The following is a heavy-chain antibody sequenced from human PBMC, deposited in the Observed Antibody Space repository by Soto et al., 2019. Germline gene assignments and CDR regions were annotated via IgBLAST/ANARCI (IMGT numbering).Heavy chain of an antibody. D-gene: IGHD3-10*01. CDR1: GFTFSSYA. CDR2: ISSSGGST. J-gene: IGHJ4*02. CDR3: AKAYYGSGSFSGFDY. Sequence: GGSLRLSCAASGFTFSSYAMNWVRQAPGKGLEWVSTISSSGGSTYYADSVKGRFTISRDNSKNTLYLQMNSLRADDTAAYYCAKAYYGSGSFSGFDYWGQGTLVTVSS. V-gene: IGHV3-23*01.